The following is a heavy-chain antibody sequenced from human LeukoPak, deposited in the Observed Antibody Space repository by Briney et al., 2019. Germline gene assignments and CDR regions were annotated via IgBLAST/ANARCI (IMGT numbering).Heavy chain of an antibody. D-gene: IGHD6-6*01. CDR1: GFTFSSYA. J-gene: IGHJ4*02. Sequence: GRSLRLSCAASGFTFSSYATHWVRQAPGKGLEWVAVISSDGSNKYYADSVKGRFAISRDNSKNTLYLQSNSLRAEDTAVYYCARGRYSSSRGSNLLFYWGQGTLVTVSS. V-gene: IGHV3-30*09. CDR3: ARGRYSSSRGSNLLFY. CDR2: ISSDGSNK.